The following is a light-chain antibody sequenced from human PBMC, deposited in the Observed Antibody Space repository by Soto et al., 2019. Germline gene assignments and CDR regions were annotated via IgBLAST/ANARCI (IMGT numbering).Light chain of an antibody. CDR2: GVS. J-gene: IGLJ3*02. Sequence: QSVLTQPASVSASLGQSITISCSGTSSDIGGHNFVSWYQQLPGKTPKVLIYGVSNRPSGISNRFSGSKSGNTASLTISGLQAEDEADYYCSSYTFSNTWVFGGGTQLTVL. CDR1: SSDIGGHNF. CDR3: SSYTFSNTWV. V-gene: IGLV2-14*01.